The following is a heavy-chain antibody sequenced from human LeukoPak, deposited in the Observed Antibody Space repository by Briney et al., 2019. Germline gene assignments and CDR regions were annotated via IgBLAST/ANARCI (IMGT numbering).Heavy chain of an antibody. CDR3: ARTENDYGNYYGMDV. Sequence: ASVKVSCKASGYTFTGYYMHWVRQAPGQGLEWMGWINPNSGGTNYAQKFQGWVTMTRDTSISTAYMELSRLRFGDTAVYYCARTENDYGNYYGMDVWGQGTTVTVSS. CDR1: GYTFTGYY. D-gene: IGHD4-17*01. V-gene: IGHV1-2*04. CDR2: INPNSGGT. J-gene: IGHJ6*02.